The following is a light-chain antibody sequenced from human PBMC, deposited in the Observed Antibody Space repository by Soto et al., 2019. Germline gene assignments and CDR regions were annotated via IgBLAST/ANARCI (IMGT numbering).Light chain of an antibody. CDR1: QSVHTY. V-gene: IGKV3-11*01. Sequence: ETVLTQSPATLSLSPGERATLSCRASQSVHTYLAWYQQKAGQAPRLLIYDASNRATGIPARFSGSGSGTDFTLTISSLEHEDCAVYYCQQRSNWPPYTFGQGTKLEIK. CDR3: QQRSNWPPYT. CDR2: DAS. J-gene: IGKJ2*01.